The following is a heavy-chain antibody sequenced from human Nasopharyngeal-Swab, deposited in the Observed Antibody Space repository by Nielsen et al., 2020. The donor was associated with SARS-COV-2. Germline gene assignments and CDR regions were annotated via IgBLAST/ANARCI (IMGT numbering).Heavy chain of an antibody. J-gene: IGHJ6*02. Sequence: SETLSLTCAVYGGSFSGYYWSWIRQPPGKGLEWIGEINHSGSTNYNPSLKSRVTISVDTSKNQCSLKLSSVTAADTAVYYCARAPYDELAYYYYGMDVWGQGTTVTVSS. CDR3: ARAPYDELAYYYYGMDV. V-gene: IGHV4-34*01. D-gene: IGHD5-12*01. CDR2: INHSGST. CDR1: GGSFSGYY.